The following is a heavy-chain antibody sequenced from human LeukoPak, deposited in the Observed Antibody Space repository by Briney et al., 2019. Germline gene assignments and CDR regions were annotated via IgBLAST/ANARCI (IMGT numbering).Heavy chain of an antibody. CDR2: IWYVGSNK. CDR3: AKGADGEWELLSI. D-gene: IGHD1-26*01. Sequence: PGGSLSLSRALSGFSFSSYGMHWVRQAPGKGLGWVVVIWYVGSNKNYADSVKGRFTISKDNSPNALYLQMSSRRAEDTAVYYCAKGADGEWELLSIWGEGTRDTVSS. CDR1: GFSFSSYG. V-gene: IGHV3-33*06. J-gene: IGHJ4*02.